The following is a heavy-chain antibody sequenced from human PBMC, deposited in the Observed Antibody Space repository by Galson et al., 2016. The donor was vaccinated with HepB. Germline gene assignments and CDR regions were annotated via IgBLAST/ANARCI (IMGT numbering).Heavy chain of an antibody. CDR3: AKVFREYSYGYSGWYFDL. D-gene: IGHD5-18*01. CDR2: ISLDGSKK. J-gene: IGHJ2*01. Sequence: SLRLSCAASGFTFSTYGMHWDRQAPGKGLEWVAVISLDGSKKYFADSVEDRFTISRDNSKNTLYLQMISLRAEDTAVYYCAKVFREYSYGYSGWYFDLWGRGTLVTVSS. CDR1: GFTFSTYG. V-gene: IGHV3-30*18.